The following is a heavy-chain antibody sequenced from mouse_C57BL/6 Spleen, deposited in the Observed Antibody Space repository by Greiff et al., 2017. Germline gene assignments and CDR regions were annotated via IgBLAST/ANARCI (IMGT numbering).Heavy chain of an antibody. CDR2: IYPGDGDT. Sequence: QVQLQQSGPELVKPGASVKISCKASGYAFSSSWMNWVKQRPGKGLEWIGRIYPGDGDTNYNGKFKGKATLTADKSSSTAYMQLSSLTAEDSAVYFCARSDYGPFDYWGQGTTLTVSS. J-gene: IGHJ2*01. V-gene: IGHV1-82*01. CDR1: GYAFSSSW. CDR3: ARSDYGPFDY. D-gene: IGHD1-1*02.